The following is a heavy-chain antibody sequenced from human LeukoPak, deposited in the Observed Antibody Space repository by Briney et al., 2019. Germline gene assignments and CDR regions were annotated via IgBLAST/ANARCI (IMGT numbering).Heavy chain of an antibody. CDR3: ARLRGSYYDSSGYMDV. D-gene: IGHD3-22*01. J-gene: IGHJ6*03. V-gene: IGHV4-4*07. CDR1: GGSISSYY. CDR2: IHTSGST. Sequence: KPSETLSLTCSVSGGSISSYYWSWIRQPAGKGLEWIGRIHTSGSTNYNPSLKSRVTMSVDTSKNQFSLKLSSVTAADTAVYYCARLRGSYYDSSGYMDVWGKGTTVTISS.